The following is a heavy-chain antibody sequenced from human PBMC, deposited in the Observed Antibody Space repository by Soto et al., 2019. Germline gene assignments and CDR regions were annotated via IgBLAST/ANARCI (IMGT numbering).Heavy chain of an antibody. CDR1: GGSITSGGYY. Sequence: QVQLQESGPGLVKPSQTLSLTCSVSGGSITSGGYYWNWIGQDPGKGLEWIGYFYYGGSTYYNPSLKSRITISIDTSKNQFSLKLSSETAADTAMYYCARGIWVRGIKGFNWFDPWGEGTLLTVSS. CDR3: ARGIWVRGIKGFNWFDP. CDR2: FYYGGST. D-gene: IGHD3-10*01. J-gene: IGHJ5*02. V-gene: IGHV4-31*03.